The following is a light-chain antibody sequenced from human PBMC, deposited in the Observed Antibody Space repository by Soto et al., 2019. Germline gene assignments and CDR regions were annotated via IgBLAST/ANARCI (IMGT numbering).Light chain of an antibody. CDR1: QSINSH. CDR3: QQYISYPIT. V-gene: IGKV1-17*01. CDR2: TTS. Sequence: DIQMTQTPSSLSASVGDRVTITCRASQSINSHLNWYQKKPGKPPKLLIHTTSSLQSGVPSRFSGSGSGTEFTLTISSLQPEDFATYYCQQYISYPITFGQGTRLEI. J-gene: IGKJ5*01.